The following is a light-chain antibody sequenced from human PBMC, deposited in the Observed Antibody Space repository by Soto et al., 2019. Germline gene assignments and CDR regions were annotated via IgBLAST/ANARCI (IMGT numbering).Light chain of an antibody. J-gene: IGKJ5*01. CDR2: DAS. Sequence: AIQLTQSPSSLSASVGDRVSITCRASQGLRSALAWYQQKPGKPPKILIYDASSLQSGVPSRFSGSESGTDCTLTIRSLQPEDFATYYCQQLNSYPFTFGQGTRLEIK. CDR3: QQLNSYPFT. CDR1: QGLRSA. V-gene: IGKV1-13*02.